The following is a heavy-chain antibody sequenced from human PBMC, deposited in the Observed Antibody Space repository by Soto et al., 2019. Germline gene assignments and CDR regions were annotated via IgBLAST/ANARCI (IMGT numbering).Heavy chain of an antibody. J-gene: IGHJ3*02. D-gene: IGHD4-4*01. Sequence: ASVKVSCKASGYTFTSYSISWVRQAPGQGLEWMGWMSVYNDDTNYAQKLQGGVTMTTDTSTSTAYMELRSLRSDDTAVYYCARVGTVSQGAGAFDIWGQGTMVTVSS. V-gene: IGHV1-18*01. CDR1: GYTFTSYS. CDR3: ARVGTVSQGAGAFDI. CDR2: MSVYNDDT.